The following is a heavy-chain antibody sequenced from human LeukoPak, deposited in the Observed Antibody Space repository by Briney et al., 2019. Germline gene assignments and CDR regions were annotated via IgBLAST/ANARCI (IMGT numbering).Heavy chain of an antibody. CDR2: IKDDGYST. Sequence: PGGSLRLSCVASGFTFSSYWMNWVRQAPREGLVWVSRIKDDGYSTTYADSVKGRFTISRDNAKNTLYLQMNSLRAEDTAVYYCAREWFGYCTDGNCYGAFDFWGQGTMVTVSS. CDR1: GFTFSSYW. D-gene: IGHD2-15*01. CDR3: AREWFGYCTDGNCYGAFDF. V-gene: IGHV3-74*01. J-gene: IGHJ3*01.